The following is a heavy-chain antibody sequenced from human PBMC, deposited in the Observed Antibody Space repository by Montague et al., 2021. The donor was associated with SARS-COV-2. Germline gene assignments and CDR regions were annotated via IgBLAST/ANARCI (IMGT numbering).Heavy chain of an antibody. Sequence: TLSLTCAVYGGSFSGYYWSWIRQPPGKGLEWIGEINHSGSTNYNPSLKSRVTISVDTSKNQFSLKLSSVTAADTAVYYCARERYSFSLARGSTWFDPWGQGTLVTVSS. J-gene: IGHJ5*02. CDR3: ARERYSFSLARGSTWFDP. CDR2: INHSGST. CDR1: GGSFSGYY. D-gene: IGHD3-9*01. V-gene: IGHV4-34*01.